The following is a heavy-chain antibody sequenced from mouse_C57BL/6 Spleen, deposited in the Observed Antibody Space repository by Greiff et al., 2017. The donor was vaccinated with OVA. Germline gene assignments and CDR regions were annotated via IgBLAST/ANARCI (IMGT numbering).Heavy chain of an antibody. D-gene: IGHD1-1*01. CDR1: GYAFSSSW. J-gene: IGHJ2*01. V-gene: IGHV1-82*01. Sequence: QVQLQQSGPELVKPGASVKISCKASGYAFSSSWMNWVKQRPGQGLEWIGRIYPGDGGTNYNGKFKGKATLTVDKSSSTAYMQLSSLTSEDSAVDFCSRGGITAADYWGQGTTLTVSS. CDR2: IYPGDGGT. CDR3: SRGGITAADY.